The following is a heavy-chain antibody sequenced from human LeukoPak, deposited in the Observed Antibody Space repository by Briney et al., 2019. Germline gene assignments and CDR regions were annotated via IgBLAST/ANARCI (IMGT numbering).Heavy chain of an antibody. CDR3: ARTLYDCSGGSCYLGYVYFDY. CDR2: IYYSGST. J-gene: IGHJ4*02. Sequence: PSETLSLTCTVSGGSISSSSYYWGWIRQPPGKGLEWIGSIYYSGSTYYNPSLKSRVTISVDTSKNQFSLKLSSVTAADTAVYYCARTLYDCSGGSCYLGYVYFDYWGQGTLVTVSS. CDR1: GGSISSSSYY. V-gene: IGHV4-39*01. D-gene: IGHD2-15*01.